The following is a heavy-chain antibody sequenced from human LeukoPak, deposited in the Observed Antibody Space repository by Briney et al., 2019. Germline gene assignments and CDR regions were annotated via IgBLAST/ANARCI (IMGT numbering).Heavy chain of an antibody. Sequence: SETLSVTCAVYGGSFSGYYWSWIRQPPGKGLEWIGEINHSGSTNYNPSLKSRVTISVDTSKNQFSLKLSSVTAADTAVYYCARGKAAAGTYWGQGTLVTVSS. V-gene: IGHV4-34*01. CDR1: GGSFSGYY. J-gene: IGHJ4*02. CDR3: ARGKAAAGTY. D-gene: IGHD6-13*01. CDR2: INHSGST.